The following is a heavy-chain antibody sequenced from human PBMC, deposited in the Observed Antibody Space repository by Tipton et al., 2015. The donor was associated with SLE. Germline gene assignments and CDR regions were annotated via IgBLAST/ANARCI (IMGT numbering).Heavy chain of an antibody. CDR3: AREVTTITDSDAFDI. D-gene: IGHD2-21*02. Sequence: TLSLTCTVSGGSISSNNFFWSWLRQHPGKGLEWIGYIYYSGSAFYNPSLKSRVTMSVDTSKNQFFMRLSSATAADTAVYYCAREVTTITDSDAFDIWGQGTMVTVSS. CDR2: IYYSGSA. CDR1: GGSISSNNFF. V-gene: IGHV4-31*03. J-gene: IGHJ3*02.